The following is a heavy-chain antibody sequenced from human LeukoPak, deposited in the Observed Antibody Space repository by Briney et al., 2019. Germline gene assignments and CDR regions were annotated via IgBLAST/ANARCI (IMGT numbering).Heavy chain of an antibody. V-gene: IGHV1-2*06. D-gene: IGHD2/OR15-2a*01. CDR2: INPNGGDT. J-gene: IGHJ4*02. CDR1: GYSFTGYY. Sequence: GASVTVSCRASGYSFTGYYLHWVRQAPGQGLEWMGRINPNGGDTDFAQKFLGRVTLTRGTSITTAYMELSRLRSDDTAVYYCARVPTVIVSAGISELGIDYWGQGTLVTVSS. CDR3: ARVPTVIVSAGISELGIDY.